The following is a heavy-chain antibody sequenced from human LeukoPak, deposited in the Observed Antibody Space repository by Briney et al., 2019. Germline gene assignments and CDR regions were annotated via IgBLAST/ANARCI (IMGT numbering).Heavy chain of an antibody. D-gene: IGHD4-17*01. CDR3: ARMTTGHDF. CDR2: VNHSGYT. V-gene: IGHV4-34*01. Sequence: QTSETLSLTCAVSGTSFSSYYWSWLRQPPGKGLEWIGEVNHSGYTNDNPSLKSRVTISVDTSKNQFSLRLRSVTDADTGVYFCARMTTGHDFWGQGTLVTVSS. CDR1: GTSFSSYY. J-gene: IGHJ4*02.